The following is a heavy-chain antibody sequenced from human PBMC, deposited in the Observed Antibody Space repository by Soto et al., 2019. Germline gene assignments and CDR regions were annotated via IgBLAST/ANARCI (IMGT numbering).Heavy chain of an antibody. Sequence: GASVKVSCKVSGYTLTELSMHWVRQAPGKGLEWMGGFDPEDGETIYAQKFQGRVTMTEDTSTDTAYMELSSLRSEDTAVYDCATGHAGYYYEAMLGYWGQGTLVTVSS. CDR3: ATGHAGYYYEAMLGY. CDR1: GYTLTELS. V-gene: IGHV1-24*01. D-gene: IGHD3-22*01. J-gene: IGHJ4*02. CDR2: FDPEDGET.